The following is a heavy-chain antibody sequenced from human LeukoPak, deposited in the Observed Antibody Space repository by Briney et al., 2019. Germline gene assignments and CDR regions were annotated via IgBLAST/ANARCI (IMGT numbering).Heavy chain of an antibody. CDR3: TTDQVWDY. Sequence: PGGSLGLSCDASGFPFSNAWMSGVRQAPGKGLEWVGRIKSKTDGGTKDYAAPVKGRFTISRDGSKTTLYLQMNSLKTEDTAVYYCTTDQVWDYWGQGTLVTVSS. D-gene: IGHD3-16*01. CDR1: GFPFSNAW. J-gene: IGHJ4*02. V-gene: IGHV3-15*01. CDR2: IKSKTDGGTK.